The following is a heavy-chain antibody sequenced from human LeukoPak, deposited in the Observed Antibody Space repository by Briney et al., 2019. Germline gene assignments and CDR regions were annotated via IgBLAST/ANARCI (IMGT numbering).Heavy chain of an antibody. J-gene: IGHJ2*01. CDR2: INHSGST. CDR1: GGSFSGYY. V-gene: IGHV4-34*01. CDR3: ARRAMSSGYDGWYFDL. D-gene: IGHD3-22*01. Sequence: KPSETLSLTCAVYGGSFSGYYWSWIRQPPGKGLEWIGEINHSGSTNYNPSLKSRVTISVDTSKNQFSLKLSSVTAADTAVYYCARRAMSSGYDGWYFDLWGRGTLVTVSS.